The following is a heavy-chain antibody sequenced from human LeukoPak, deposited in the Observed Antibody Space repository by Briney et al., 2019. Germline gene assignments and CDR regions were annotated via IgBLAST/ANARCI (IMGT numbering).Heavy chain of an antibody. CDR3: ARVDSNGDYFFDY. V-gene: IGHV3-64*01. CDR2: ISSNGGST. Sequence: PGGSLRLSCAASGFTFSSYAMHWGRQAPGKGLEYVSTISSNGGSTYYANSVKGRFTISRDNSKNTLYLQMGRLRAEDMAVYYCARVDSNGDYFFDYWGQGTLVTVSS. CDR1: GFTFSSYA. D-gene: IGHD5-18*01. J-gene: IGHJ4*02.